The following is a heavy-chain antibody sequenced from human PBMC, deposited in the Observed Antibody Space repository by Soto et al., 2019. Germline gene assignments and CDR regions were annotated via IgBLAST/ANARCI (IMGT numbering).Heavy chain of an antibody. Sequence: SVKVSCKASGCTFSSYTISWVRQAPGQGLEWMGRIIPILGIANYAQKFQGRVTITADKSTSTAYMELSSLRSEDTAVYYCARGVVAAPAEYMYVWGKGTTVTVSS. CDR1: GCTFSSYT. J-gene: IGHJ6*03. CDR2: IIPILGIA. CDR3: ARGVVAAPAEYMYV. D-gene: IGHD6-13*01. V-gene: IGHV1-69*02.